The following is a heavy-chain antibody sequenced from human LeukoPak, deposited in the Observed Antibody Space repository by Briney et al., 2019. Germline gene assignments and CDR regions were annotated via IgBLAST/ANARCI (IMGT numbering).Heavy chain of an antibody. V-gene: IGHV5-10-1*01. CDR3: VRQPPGVYNTTQNWFDP. CDR2: IAPSDSYT. CDR1: GYIFTSYW. D-gene: IGHD2/OR15-2a*01. J-gene: IGHJ5*02. Sequence: GESLKISCKGSGYIFTSYWITWVRQVPGKGLEWMGRIAPSDSYTNYNPSFEGHVTMSVEKSITTVYLRWSSLKASDTAMYYCVRQPPGVYNTTQNWFDPWGQGTLVTVSS.